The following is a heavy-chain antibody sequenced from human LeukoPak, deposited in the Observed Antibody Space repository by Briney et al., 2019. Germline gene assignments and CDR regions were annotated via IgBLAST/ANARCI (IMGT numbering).Heavy chain of an antibody. CDR3: ARDPRYYYDSSGYYPLTFDY. Sequence: SVKVSCTASGGTFSSYAISWVRQAPGQGLEWMGRIIPILGIANYAQKFQGRVTITADKSTSTAYMELSSLRSEDTAVYYCARDPRYYYDSSGYYPLTFDYWGQGTLVTVSS. V-gene: IGHV1-69*04. D-gene: IGHD3-22*01. J-gene: IGHJ4*02. CDR2: IIPILGIA. CDR1: GGTFSSYA.